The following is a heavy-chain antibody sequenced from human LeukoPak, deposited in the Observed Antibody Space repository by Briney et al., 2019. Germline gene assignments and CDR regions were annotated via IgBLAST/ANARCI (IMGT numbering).Heavy chain of an antibody. CDR2: INPNSGGT. D-gene: IGHD4-17*01. J-gene: IGHJ4*02. V-gene: IGHV1-2*02. CDR3: ARDWVTTVTHPPGY. CDR1: EYTFTGYY. Sequence: GASVKVSCKASEYTFTGYYMHWVRQAPGRGLEWMGWINPNSGGTYYAQKFQGRVTTTRDTSISTAYMELSRLRSDDTAIYYCARDWVTTVTHPPGYWGQGTLVTVSS.